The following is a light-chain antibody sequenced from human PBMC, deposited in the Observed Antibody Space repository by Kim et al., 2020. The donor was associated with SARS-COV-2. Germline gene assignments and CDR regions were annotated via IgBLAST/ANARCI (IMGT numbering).Light chain of an antibody. J-gene: IGKJ4*01. Sequence: PGERAALSCRASQDIGKFVAWYQQKPGQAPQLLIYEASNRASGVPVRFSGSGSGTDFTLTISSLEPEDFAVYYCQQRSNWPPKLTFGGGTKVDIK. V-gene: IGKV3-11*01. CDR3: QQRSNWPPKLT. CDR1: QDIGKF. CDR2: EAS.